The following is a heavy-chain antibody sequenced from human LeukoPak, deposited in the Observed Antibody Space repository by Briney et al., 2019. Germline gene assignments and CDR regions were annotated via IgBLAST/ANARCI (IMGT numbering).Heavy chain of an antibody. CDR1: GFTVSSNY. Sequence: PGGSLRLSCAASGFTVSSNYMSWVRQAPGKGLEWVSVIYSGGSTYYADSVKGRFTISRDNSKNTLYLQMNSLRAEDTAVYYCAKGRFSGILTGYNPLDYWGQGTLVTVSS. D-gene: IGHD3-9*01. J-gene: IGHJ4*02. CDR2: IYSGGST. CDR3: AKGRFSGILTGYNPLDY. V-gene: IGHV3-53*01.